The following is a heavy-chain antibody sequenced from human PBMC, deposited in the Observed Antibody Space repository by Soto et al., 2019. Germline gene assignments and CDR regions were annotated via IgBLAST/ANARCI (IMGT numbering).Heavy chain of an antibody. CDR3: ARGIMLTFGGVIAGYYYYGMDV. CDR1: GGSFSGYY. V-gene: IGHV4-34*01. D-gene: IGHD3-16*02. J-gene: IGHJ6*02. CDR2: INHSGST. Sequence: KTSETLSLTXAVYGGSFSGYYWSWIRQPPGKGLEWIGEINHSGSTNYNPSLKSRVTISVDTSKNQFSLKLSSVTAADTAVYDCARGIMLTFGGVIAGYYYYGMDVWGQGTTVTVSS.